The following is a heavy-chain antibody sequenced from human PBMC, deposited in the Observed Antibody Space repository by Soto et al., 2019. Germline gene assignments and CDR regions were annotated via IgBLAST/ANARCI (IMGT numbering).Heavy chain of an antibody. Sequence: QVQVVQSGVEVRRPGSSVKVSCKASGDTFKNCVISWVRQAPGQGLEWMGGIIPLFGTTDFAQRFQGSLTNTTDESTTTDYMELSRLRCEDTSTYYCAAELGFGKLSVVWGQGTTVIVSS. CDR1: GDTFKNCV. D-gene: IGHD3-10*01. CDR2: IIPLFGTT. CDR3: AAELGFGKLSVV. V-gene: IGHV1-69*01. J-gene: IGHJ6*02.